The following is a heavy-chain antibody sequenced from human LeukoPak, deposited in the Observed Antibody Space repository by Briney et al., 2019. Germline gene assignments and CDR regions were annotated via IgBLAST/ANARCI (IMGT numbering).Heavy chain of an antibody. V-gene: IGHV5-51*01. D-gene: IGHD6-13*01. CDR2: IYPGDSDS. CDR3: ARRTTAAGTHYFDY. CDR1: GYTFTSYW. Sequence: GESLKISCKGSGYTFTSYWIGWVRQMPGKGLEWMGTIYPGDSDSRNSPSFQGQVTISADKSISTAYLQWSSLKASDTAIYYCARRTTAAGTHYFDYWGQGTLVTVSS. J-gene: IGHJ4*02.